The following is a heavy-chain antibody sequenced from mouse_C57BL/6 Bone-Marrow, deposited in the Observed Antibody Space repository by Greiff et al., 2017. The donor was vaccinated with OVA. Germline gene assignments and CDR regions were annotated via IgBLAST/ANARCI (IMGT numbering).Heavy chain of an antibody. V-gene: IGHV1-19*01. Sequence: VQLKESGPVLVKPGASVKMSCKASGYTFTDYYMNWVKQSHGKSLEWIGVINPYNGGTSYNQKFKGKATLTVDKSSSTTYMELNSLTSEDSAVYYCARRRGWLLPWFAYWGQGTLVTVSA. J-gene: IGHJ3*01. CDR3: ARRRGWLLPWFAY. CDR1: GYTFTDYY. CDR2: INPYNGGT. D-gene: IGHD2-3*01.